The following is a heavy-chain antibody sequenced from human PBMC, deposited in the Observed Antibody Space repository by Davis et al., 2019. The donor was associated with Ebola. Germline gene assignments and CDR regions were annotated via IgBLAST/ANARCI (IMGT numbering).Heavy chain of an antibody. V-gene: IGHV3-23*01. CDR1: GFTFSGYD. Sequence: GESLKIPCTVSGFTFSGYDMSWVRQAPGKGLEWVSLLSASGGGKYYADSVRGRFTISRDNSKNTMYLEMNNLRADDTAIYYCATDSSGYNYERLYYTYYMDVWGRGTTVSVSS. J-gene: IGHJ6*03. D-gene: IGHD3-22*01. CDR2: LSASGGGK. CDR3: ATDSSGYNYERLYYTYYMDV.